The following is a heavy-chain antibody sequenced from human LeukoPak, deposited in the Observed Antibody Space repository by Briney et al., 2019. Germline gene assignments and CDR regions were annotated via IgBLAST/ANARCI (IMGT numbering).Heavy chain of an antibody. CDR1: GFTFSSYG. CDR3: AKLGVEMATITAYSLDY. CDR2: IRYDGSNK. Sequence: GGSLRLSCAASGFTFSSYGMHWVRQAPGKGLEWVAFIRYDGSNKYYADSVKGRFTISRDNPKNTLYLQMNSLRAEDTAVYYCAKLGVEMATITAYSLDYWGQGTLVTVSS. D-gene: IGHD5-24*01. J-gene: IGHJ4*02. V-gene: IGHV3-30*02.